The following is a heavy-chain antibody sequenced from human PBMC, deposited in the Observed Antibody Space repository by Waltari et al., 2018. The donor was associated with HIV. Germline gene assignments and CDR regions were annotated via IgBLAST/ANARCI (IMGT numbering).Heavy chain of an antibody. J-gene: IGHJ4*02. D-gene: IGHD5-18*01. CDR3: ARRHVDTALVRWGLDD. CDR2: IYYSGST. CDR1: GGSISRSSYL. Sequence: QLQLQESGPGLVKPSETLSLTCTVSGGSISRSSYLWGWIRQPPGKGLEWIGSIYYSGSTYYNPSLKSRVTISVDTPKNQFSLILSSVTAADTAVYYCARRHVDTALVRWGLDDWGQGTLVTVSS. V-gene: IGHV4-39*01.